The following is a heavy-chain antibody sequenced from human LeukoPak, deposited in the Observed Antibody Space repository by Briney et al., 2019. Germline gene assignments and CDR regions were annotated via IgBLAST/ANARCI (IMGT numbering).Heavy chain of an antibody. J-gene: IGHJ4*02. CDR3: ARLGGVDYDSSGYFDY. CDR2: IYPGDSDT. D-gene: IGHD3-22*01. CDR1: GYSFTSYW. V-gene: IGHV5-51*01. Sequence: GESLKISCKGSGYSFTSYWIGWVRQMPGKGLVWMGIIYPGDSDTRYSPSFQGQVTISADKSISTAYLQWSSLKASDTAMYYCARLGGVDYDSSGYFDYWGQGTLVTVSS.